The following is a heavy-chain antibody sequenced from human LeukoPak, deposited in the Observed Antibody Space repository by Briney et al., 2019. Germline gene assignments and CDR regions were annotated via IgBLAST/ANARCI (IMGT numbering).Heavy chain of an antibody. Sequence: PSETLSLTCAAYGGSFSGYYWSWFRQPPGKGLEWIGEINHSGSTNYNPSLKSRVTISVDTSKNQFSLKLSSVTAADTAVYYCARGIVVVPAAISLSRPGARFDYWGQGTLVTVSS. D-gene: IGHD2-2*02. CDR3: ARGIVVVPAAISLSRPGARFDY. CDR1: GGSFSGYY. V-gene: IGHV4-34*01. CDR2: INHSGST. J-gene: IGHJ4*02.